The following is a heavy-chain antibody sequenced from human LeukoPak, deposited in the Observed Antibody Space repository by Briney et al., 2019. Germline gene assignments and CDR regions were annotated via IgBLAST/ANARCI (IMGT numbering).Heavy chain of an antibody. CDR3: ARAELELQPYFDY. CDR1: GGSISSYY. V-gene: IGHV4-59*01. J-gene: IGHJ4*02. Sequence: SETLSLTCTVSGGSISSYYWSWIRQPPGKGLEWIGYIYYSGSTNYNPSLKSRVTISVDTSKNQFSLKLSSVTAADTAVYYCARAELELQPYFDYWGQGTLVTVSS. CDR2: IYYSGST. D-gene: IGHD1-7*01.